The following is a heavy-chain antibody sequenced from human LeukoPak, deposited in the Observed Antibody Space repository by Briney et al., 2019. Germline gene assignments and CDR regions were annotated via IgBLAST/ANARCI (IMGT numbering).Heavy chain of an antibody. V-gene: IGHV1-2*02. CDR3: ARTYRVIRDYAFDI. D-gene: IGHD3-16*01. Sequence: GASVKVSCKASGYSFTGYYIHWVRQAPGQGLEWMVWINPTSGGTNYAQKFQGRVTMTRDTSISTAYMELSRLRSDDTAVYYCARTYRVIRDYAFDIWGQGTMVTISS. CDR1: GYSFTGYY. J-gene: IGHJ3*02. CDR2: INPTSGGT.